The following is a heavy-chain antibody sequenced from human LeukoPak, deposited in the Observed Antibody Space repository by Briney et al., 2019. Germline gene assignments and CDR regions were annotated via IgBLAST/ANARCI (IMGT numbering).Heavy chain of an antibody. D-gene: IGHD3-10*01. CDR3: ARLVREVTNFES. Sequence: GGSLRLSCAASGFTFSRYYMSWVRQTPGKGLEWLANIKEDGSETYYADSVKGRFTISRDDAKNSLYLQMNSLTAEDTAVYYCARLVREVTNFESWGQGTLVTVSS. CDR1: GFTFSRYY. CDR2: IKEDGSET. V-gene: IGHV3-7*01. J-gene: IGHJ4*02.